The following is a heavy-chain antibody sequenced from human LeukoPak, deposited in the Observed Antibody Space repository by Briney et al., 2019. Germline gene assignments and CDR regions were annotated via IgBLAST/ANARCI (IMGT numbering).Heavy chain of an antibody. CDR2: INNSGTTI. D-gene: IGHD1-26*01. Sequence: GGSLRLSCAASGFTFSSYEFNWVRQAPGKGLEWLSYINNSGTTIYYADSVKGRFTISRDNAKNSLYLQMNSLRAEDTAVYYCARAPLRMWDYFDYWGQGTLVTVSS. V-gene: IGHV3-48*03. J-gene: IGHJ4*02. CDR1: GFTFSSYE. CDR3: ARAPLRMWDYFDY.